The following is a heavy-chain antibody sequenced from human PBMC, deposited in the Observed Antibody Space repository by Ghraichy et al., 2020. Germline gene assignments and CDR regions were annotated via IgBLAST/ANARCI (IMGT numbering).Heavy chain of an antibody. CDR2: ITSRSDYI. CDR3: ARAYSDNWYFDL. Sequence: GGSLRLSCAASGFTFSSYSMDWVRQAPGKGPEWVSSITSRSDYIHYADSVKGRFTISRDNAKNSLFLQMDSLRTEDTAVYYCARAYSDNWYFDLWGRGTLVTVSS. J-gene: IGHJ2*01. CDR1: GFTFSSYS. V-gene: IGHV3-21*01. D-gene: IGHD1-26*01.